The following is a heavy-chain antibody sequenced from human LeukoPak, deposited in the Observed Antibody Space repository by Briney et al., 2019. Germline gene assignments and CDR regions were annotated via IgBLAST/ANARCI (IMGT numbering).Heavy chain of an antibody. D-gene: IGHD1-20*01. J-gene: IGHJ4*02. Sequence: GGSLRLSCVDSGLTLSNYWMTWVRQAPGKGLEWMANINQDSSDIHYVDSVRGRFTISRDNAKNSVYLQMNSLRAEDTALYYCATHNNWRLEYWGRGTLVTVSS. CDR1: GLTLSNYW. V-gene: IGHV3-7*05. CDR3: ATHNNWRLEY. CDR2: INQDSSDI.